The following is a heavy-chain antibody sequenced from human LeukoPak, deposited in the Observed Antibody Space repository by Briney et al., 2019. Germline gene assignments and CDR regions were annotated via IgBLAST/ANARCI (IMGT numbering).Heavy chain of an antibody. J-gene: IGHJ6*03. CDR2: MNPNSGNT. CDR3: ARGEVVVVPAAMGRYYYYYMDV. V-gene: IGHV1-8*01. D-gene: IGHD2-2*01. Sequence: ASVKVSCKASGYTFTSYDINWVRQATGQGLEWMGWMNPNSGNTGYAQKFQGRVTMTRNTSISTAYMELSSLRSEDTAVYYCARGEVVVVPAAMGRYYYYYMDVWGKGTTVTISS. CDR1: GYTFTSYD.